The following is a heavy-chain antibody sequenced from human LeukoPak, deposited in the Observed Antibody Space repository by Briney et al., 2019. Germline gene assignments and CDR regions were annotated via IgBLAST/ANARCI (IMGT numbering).Heavy chain of an antibody. D-gene: IGHD3-10*01. Sequence: PSETLSLTCAVYGGSFSGYYWSWIRQPPGKGLEWIGEINHSGSTNYNPSLKSRVTISVDTSKNQSSLKLSSVTAADTAVYYCAGDVRGRVRGVTPLDYWGQGTLVTVSS. V-gene: IGHV4-34*01. CDR3: AGDVRGRVRGVTPLDY. CDR1: GGSFSGYY. CDR2: INHSGST. J-gene: IGHJ4*02.